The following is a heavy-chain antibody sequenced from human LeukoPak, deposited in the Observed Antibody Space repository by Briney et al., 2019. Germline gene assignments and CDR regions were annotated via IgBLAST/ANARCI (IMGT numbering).Heavy chain of an antibody. CDR1: GLTFSSYA. CDR3: ARGGSRYSTSSILDY. Sequence: GGSLRLSCAASGLTFSSYAMSWVRQAPGKGLEWVANIKQDGSEKYYVDSVKGRFTISRDNAKNSLYLQMNSLRAEDTALYFCARGGSRYSTSSILDYWGQGTLVTVSS. D-gene: IGHD2-15*01. CDR2: IKQDGSEK. J-gene: IGHJ4*02. V-gene: IGHV3-7*03.